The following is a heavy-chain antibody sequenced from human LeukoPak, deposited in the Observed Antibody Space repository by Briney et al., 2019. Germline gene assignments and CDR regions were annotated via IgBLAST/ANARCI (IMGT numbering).Heavy chain of an antibody. CDR2: IYYSGST. D-gene: IGHD4-17*01. Sequence: SETLSLTCTVSGGSISSYYWSWIRQPPGKGPEWIGYIYYSGSTNYNPSLKSRVTISVDTSKNQFSLKLSSVTAADTAVYYCARVFYGDAKFDYWGQGTLVTVSS. V-gene: IGHV4-59*01. CDR3: ARVFYGDAKFDY. J-gene: IGHJ4*02. CDR1: GGSISSYY.